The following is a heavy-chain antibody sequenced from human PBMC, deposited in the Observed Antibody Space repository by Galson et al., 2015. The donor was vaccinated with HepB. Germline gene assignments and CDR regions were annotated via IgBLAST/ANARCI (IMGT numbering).Heavy chain of an antibody. D-gene: IGHD1-20*01. Sequence: SLRLSCAASGFTFGSYAMTWVRQAPGMGLEWVSGISGNGDSTYYADSVKGRFTISRDNSKNTLYLQMNSLRAEDTALYYCAKDRVHNWNHFFDYWGQGTLVTVSS. CDR1: GFTFGSYA. CDR2: ISGNGDST. J-gene: IGHJ4*02. CDR3: AKDRVHNWNHFFDY. V-gene: IGHV3-23*01.